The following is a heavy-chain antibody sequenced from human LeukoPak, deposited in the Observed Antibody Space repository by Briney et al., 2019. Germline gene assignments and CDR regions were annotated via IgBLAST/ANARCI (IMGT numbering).Heavy chain of an antibody. V-gene: IGHV3-30*04. CDR1: GFTFSSYA. J-gene: IGHJ4*02. CDR2: ISYDGSNK. CDR3: ARDHYYDSSGYCDY. D-gene: IGHD3-22*01. Sequence: GRSLRLSCAASGFTFSSYAMHWVRQAPGKGLEWVAVISYDGSNKYYADSVKGRLTISRDNSKNTLYLQMNSLRAEDTAVYYCARDHYYDSSGYCDYWGQGTLVTVSS.